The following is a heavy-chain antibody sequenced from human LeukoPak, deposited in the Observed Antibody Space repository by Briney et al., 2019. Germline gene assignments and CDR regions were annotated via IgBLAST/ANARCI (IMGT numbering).Heavy chain of an antibody. CDR2: VSNNGIDK. CDR3: AKGITRDSYYLDY. V-gene: IGHV3-30*02. Sequence: GGSLRLSCAAPGFTFSSDGIHWVRQAPGKGLEWVAFVSNNGIDKHYGDSVQGRFSISRDNSKNTLYLEMKSLRVEDTAMYYCAKGITRDSYYLDYWGQGTLVTVSS. D-gene: IGHD1-20*01. CDR1: GFTFSSDG. J-gene: IGHJ4*02.